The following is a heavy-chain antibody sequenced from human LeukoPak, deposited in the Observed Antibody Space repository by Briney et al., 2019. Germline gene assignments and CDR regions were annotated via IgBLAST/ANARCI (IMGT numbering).Heavy chain of an antibody. CDR2: IYHSGST. CDR1: GGSISSSIYY. V-gene: IGHV4-39*07. J-gene: IGHJ4*02. D-gene: IGHD3-16*02. Sequence: SETLSLTCTVSGGSISSSIYYWGWIRQPPGKGLEWIGSIYHSGSTYYNPSLKSRVTISVDTSKNQFSLKLSSVTAADTAVYYCARAFAGMDDYVWGSYRYTLPYYFDYWGQGTLVTVSS. CDR3: ARAFAGMDDYVWGSYRYTLPYYFDY.